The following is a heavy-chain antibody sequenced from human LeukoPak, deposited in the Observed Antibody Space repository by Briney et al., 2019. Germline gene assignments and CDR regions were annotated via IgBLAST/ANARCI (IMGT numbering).Heavy chain of an antibody. J-gene: IGHJ4*02. CDR3: ARHETAAGTDY. CDR2: IFPGDSDT. Sequence: HGESLKISCKGSAYSFTSYWIAWVRQMPGQGLEWMGIIFPGDSDTRYSPSFQGQVTISADKSVSTAYLQWSSLKTSDTAMYYCARHETAAGTDYWGQGTLVTVSS. V-gene: IGHV5-51*01. D-gene: IGHD6-13*01. CDR1: AYSFTSYW.